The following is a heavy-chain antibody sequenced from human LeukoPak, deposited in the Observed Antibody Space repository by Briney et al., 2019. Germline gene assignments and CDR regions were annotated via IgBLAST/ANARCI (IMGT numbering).Heavy chain of an antibody. J-gene: IGHJ5*02. CDR1: GFTFSSYA. D-gene: IGHD2-21*02. Sequence: GSLRLSCAASGFTFSSYAMHWVRQAPGKGLEWVAVISYDGSNKYYADSVKGRFTISRDNSKNTLYLQMNSLRAEDTAVYYCARDIPVVVTAISANWFDPWGREPWSPSPQ. V-gene: IGHV3-30*04. CDR3: ARDIPVVVTAISANWFDP. CDR2: ISYDGSNK.